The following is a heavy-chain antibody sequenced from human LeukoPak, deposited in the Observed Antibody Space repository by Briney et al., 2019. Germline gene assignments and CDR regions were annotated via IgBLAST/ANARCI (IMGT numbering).Heavy chain of an antibody. J-gene: IGHJ4*02. CDR3: AREPKPNYYDSSGYYLLDY. D-gene: IGHD3-22*01. Sequence: ASVKVSCKASGYTFTSYYMHWVRQAPGQGLEWMGIINPSGGSTSYAQKFQGRVTMTRDTSTSTVYMELCSLRSEDTAVYYCAREPKPNYYDSSGYYLLDYWGQGTLVTVSS. V-gene: IGHV1-46*01. CDR1: GYTFTSYY. CDR2: INPSGGST.